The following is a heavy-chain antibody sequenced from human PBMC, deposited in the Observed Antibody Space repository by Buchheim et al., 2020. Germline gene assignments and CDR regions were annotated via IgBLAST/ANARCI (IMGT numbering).Heavy chain of an antibody. J-gene: IGHJ4*02. CDR1: VFTFSSYW. Sequence: EVQLVESGGGLVQPGGSLRLSCAASVFTFSSYWMSWVRQAPGKGLECVANIKQDGSEKYYVDSVKGRFTISRDNAKNSLYLQMNSLRAEDTAVYYCARARIQLWLRHLRGEQYYFDYWGQGTL. CDR3: ARARIQLWLRHLRGEQYYFDY. D-gene: IGHD5-18*01. V-gene: IGHV3-7*01. CDR2: IKQDGSEK.